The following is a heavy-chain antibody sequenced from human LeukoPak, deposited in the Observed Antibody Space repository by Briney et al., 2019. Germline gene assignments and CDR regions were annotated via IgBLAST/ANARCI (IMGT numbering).Heavy chain of an antibody. Sequence: HPGGSLRLSCAASGFIFSGYGMHWVRQAPGKGLEWVATIKEDGSDEYYVDSVKGRFTVSRDNAKNSLFLQMSSLRVEDTAVYYCARLAPYYGTGIIWGQGTVVTVSS. D-gene: IGHD3-10*01. CDR1: GFIFSGYG. CDR3: ARLAPYYGTGII. CDR2: IKEDGSDE. J-gene: IGHJ3*02. V-gene: IGHV3-7*01.